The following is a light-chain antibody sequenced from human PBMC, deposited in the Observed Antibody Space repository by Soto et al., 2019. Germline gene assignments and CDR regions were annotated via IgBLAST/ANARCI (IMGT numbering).Light chain of an antibody. CDR2: LNSDGSH. CDR3: QTWGTGIGV. J-gene: IGLJ3*02. CDR1: SGHSSYA. Sequence: QLVLTQLPSASASLGASVKLTCTLSSGHSSYAIAWHQQQPDKGPRYLMKLNSDGSHSKGDGIPDRFSGSSSGAERYLSISSLQSEDEADYYCQTWGTGIGVFGGGTKLTVL. V-gene: IGLV4-69*01.